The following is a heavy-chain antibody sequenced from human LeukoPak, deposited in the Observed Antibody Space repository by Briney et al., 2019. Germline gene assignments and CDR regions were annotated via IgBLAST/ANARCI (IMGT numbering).Heavy chain of an antibody. CDR3: ARGTVCGSGGKCSGSWYYDY. V-gene: IGHV1-8*01. D-gene: IGHD6-13*01. Sequence: ASVKVSCKASGYTFTSNDINWVRQATGQGLEWMGWMNPNSGNTGYAQKFEGRVAMTRDTSISTAYMELSSLRSEDTAVYYCARGTVCGSGGKCSGSWYYDYWGQGTLVTVSS. J-gene: IGHJ4*02. CDR2: MNPNSGNT. CDR1: GYTFTSND.